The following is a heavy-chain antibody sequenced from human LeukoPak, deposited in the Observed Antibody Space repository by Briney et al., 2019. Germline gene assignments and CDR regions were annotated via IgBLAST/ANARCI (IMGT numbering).Heavy chain of an antibody. V-gene: IGHV3-23*01. CDR3: ARAKRYSYVDY. CDR2: ISGSGDHT. Sequence: GGSLRLSCAASGFTFSSYALIWVRQAPGKGLEWVSAISGSGDHTYYADSVKGRFTISRDNSKSTLYLQMSSLRAEDTAVYYCARAKRYSYVDYWGQGTLVTVSS. J-gene: IGHJ4*02. D-gene: IGHD5-18*01. CDR1: GFTFSSYA.